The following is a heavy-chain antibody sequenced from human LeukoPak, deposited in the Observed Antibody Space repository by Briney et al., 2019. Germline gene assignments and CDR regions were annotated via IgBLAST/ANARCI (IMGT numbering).Heavy chain of an antibody. J-gene: IGHJ2*01. Sequence: GGSLRLSCAASGFTLSNYALTWVRQAPGKGLEWVSAISGSGGSTYYADSVKGRFTISRDNSKNTLYLQMNSLRTEDTAVYYCAKIATQWELLLSWYFDFWGRGTLVTVSS. CDR3: AKIATQWELLLSWYFDF. CDR2: ISGSGGST. V-gene: IGHV3-23*01. CDR1: GFTLSNYA. D-gene: IGHD1-26*01.